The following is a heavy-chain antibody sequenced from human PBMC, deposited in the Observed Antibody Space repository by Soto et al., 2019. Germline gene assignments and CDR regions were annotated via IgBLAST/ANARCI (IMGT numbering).Heavy chain of an antibody. CDR2: IIPIFGTA. CDR3: ARLGLYDFWSGYEAPPHYYYGMDV. J-gene: IGHJ6*02. D-gene: IGHD3-3*01. V-gene: IGHV1-69*13. Sequence: GASVKVSCKASGGTFSSYAISWVRQAPGQGLEWMGGIIPIFGTANYAQKFQGRVTITADESTSTAYMELSSLRSEDTAVYYCARLGLYDFWSGYEAPPHYYYGMDVWGQGTTVTVSS. CDR1: GGTFSSYA.